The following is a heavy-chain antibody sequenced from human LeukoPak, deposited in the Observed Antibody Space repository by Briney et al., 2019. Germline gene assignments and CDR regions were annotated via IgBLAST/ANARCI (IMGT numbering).Heavy chain of an antibody. D-gene: IGHD3-10*01. Sequence: ASVKVSCKASGYTFTGYYIHWVRQAPGQGLEWMGWLNPNTGGTNYAQKFQGWVTMTRDTSISTAYMELGRLSSDDTAVYYCARGDGSGNSYGLIHDHWGQGTLVIVSS. CDR2: LNPNTGGT. J-gene: IGHJ4*02. V-gene: IGHV1-2*04. CDR1: GYTFTGYY. CDR3: ARGDGSGNSYGLIHDH.